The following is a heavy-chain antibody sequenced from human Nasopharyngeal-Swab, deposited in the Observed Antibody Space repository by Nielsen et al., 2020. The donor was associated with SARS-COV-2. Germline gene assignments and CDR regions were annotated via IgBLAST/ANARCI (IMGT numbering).Heavy chain of an antibody. CDR2: INPSGGST. V-gene: IGHV1-46*01. D-gene: IGHD5-12*01. CDR3: ARGAGATMAGNFDY. J-gene: IGHJ4*02. Sequence: WVRQAPGQGLEWMGIINPSGGSTSYAQKLQGRVTMTRDTSTSTVYMELSSLRSEDTAVYYCARGAGATMAGNFDYWGQGTLVTVSS.